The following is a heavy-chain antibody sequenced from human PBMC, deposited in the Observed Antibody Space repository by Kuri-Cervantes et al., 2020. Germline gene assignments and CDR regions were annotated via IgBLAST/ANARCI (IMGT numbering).Heavy chain of an antibody. CDR1: GYTFTSYD. CDR3: ATESALTTLIRHPYYYYGMDV. V-gene: IGHV1-8*01. J-gene: IGHJ6*02. D-gene: IGHD1-1*01. CDR2: MNPNSGNT. Sequence: ASVKVSCKASGYTFTSYDINWVRQATGQGLEWMGWMNPNSGNTGYAQKFQGRVTMTEDTSTDTAYMELSSLRSEDTAVYYCATESALTTLIRHPYYYYGMDVWGQGTTVTVSS.